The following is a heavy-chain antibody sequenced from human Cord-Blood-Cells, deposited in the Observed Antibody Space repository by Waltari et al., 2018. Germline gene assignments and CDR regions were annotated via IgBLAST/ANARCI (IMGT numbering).Heavy chain of an antibody. J-gene: IGHJ4*02. CDR1: GGSISSSSYY. CDR3: ARQAHQSGWYDSSGYYGGNDFDY. D-gene: IGHD3-22*01. V-gene: IGHV4-39*01. CDR2: IYYSGST. Sequence: QLQLQESGPGLVKPSETLSLTCTVSGGSISSSSYYWGWIRQPPGKGLEWIGSIYYSGSTYYNPSLKSRVTISVDTSKSQFSLKLGSGTAADTAVYYCARQAHQSGWYDSSGYYGGNDFDYWGQGTLVTVSS.